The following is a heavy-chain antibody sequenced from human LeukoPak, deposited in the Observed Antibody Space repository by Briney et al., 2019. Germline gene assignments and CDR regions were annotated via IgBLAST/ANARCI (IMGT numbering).Heavy chain of an antibody. J-gene: IGHJ3*02. D-gene: IGHD4/OR15-4a*01. CDR2: ISSSGSTI. V-gene: IGHV3-48*03. CDR1: GFTFSSYE. CDR3: ARGLGDYGGAFDI. Sequence: GGSLRLSSAASGFTFSSYEMNWVRQAPGKGLEWVSYISSSGSTIYYADSVKGRFTISRDNAKNSLYLQMNSLRAEGTAVYYCARGLGDYGGAFDIWGQGTMVTVSS.